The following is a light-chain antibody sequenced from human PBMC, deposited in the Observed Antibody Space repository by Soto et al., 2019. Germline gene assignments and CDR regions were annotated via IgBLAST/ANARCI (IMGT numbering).Light chain of an antibody. Sequence: DIQMTQSPSTLSASVGDRFTITCRASQSVNGWLAWDQQKPGKAPKLLIYAASNLESGVPSRFSGSGSGTEFTLTISSLQPDDSATYYCQRYNSNPWTFGQGTKVEVK. CDR2: AAS. V-gene: IGKV1-5*01. CDR3: QRYNSNPWT. CDR1: QSVNGW. J-gene: IGKJ1*01.